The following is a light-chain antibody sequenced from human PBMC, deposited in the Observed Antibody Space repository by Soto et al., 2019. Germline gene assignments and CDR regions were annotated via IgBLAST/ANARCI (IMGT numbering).Light chain of an antibody. V-gene: IGKV1-5*01. J-gene: IGKJ1*01. CDR3: QQYDVHPKT. Sequence: DVQMTQSTSTLADSVGDRVTITCRASENIKNWLAWYQQTPGKAPKVLISDASRLETGVPSRFSGSGYGTDFTLTITSLQTDDFGTYHCQQYDVHPKTFGQGTKVEV. CDR2: DAS. CDR1: ENIKNW.